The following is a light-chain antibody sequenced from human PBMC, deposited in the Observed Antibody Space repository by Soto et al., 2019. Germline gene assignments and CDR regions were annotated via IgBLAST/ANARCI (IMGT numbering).Light chain of an antibody. CDR1: QSVSSR. Sequence: EIVMTQAPATLSVSPGERATLSCRASQSVSSRLAWYQQRPGQAPRIVIYAASTRATGIPARFSGSGSGTEFTLTITSLQSEDFAVYYCQQHSNWPPYTFGQGTKLEIK. CDR2: AAS. CDR3: QQHSNWPPYT. J-gene: IGKJ2*01. V-gene: IGKV3-15*01.